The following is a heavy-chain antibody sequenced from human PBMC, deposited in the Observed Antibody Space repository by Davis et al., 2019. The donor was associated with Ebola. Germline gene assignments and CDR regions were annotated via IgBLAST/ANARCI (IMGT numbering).Heavy chain of an antibody. CDR3: ARDRPTYYYDSSGYNDAFDI. CDR2: ISYDGSNK. Sequence: GESLKISCAASGFTFSSYGMHWVRQAPGKGLEWVAVISYDGSNKYYADSVKGRFTISRDNSKNTLYLQMNSLRAEDTAVYYCARDRPTYYYDSSGYNDAFDIWGQGTMVTVSS. V-gene: IGHV3-30*03. J-gene: IGHJ3*02. CDR1: GFTFSSYG. D-gene: IGHD3-22*01.